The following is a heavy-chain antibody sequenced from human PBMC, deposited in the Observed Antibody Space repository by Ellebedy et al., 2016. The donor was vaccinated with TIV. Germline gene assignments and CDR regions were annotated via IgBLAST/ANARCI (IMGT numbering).Heavy chain of an antibody. D-gene: IGHD5-24*01. V-gene: IGHV1-18*04. CDR2: IGAYHGNT. CDR3: ASTGGDGFNLYY. J-gene: IGHJ4*02. CDR1: GDTLTSHG. Sequence: AASVKVSCKASGDTLTSHGISWVRQAPGQGLEWMGWIGAYHGNTNYAQKIQGRVTMTTDTSTRTVYMELRSLRSDDTAVYYCASTGGDGFNLYYWGQGTLVTVSS.